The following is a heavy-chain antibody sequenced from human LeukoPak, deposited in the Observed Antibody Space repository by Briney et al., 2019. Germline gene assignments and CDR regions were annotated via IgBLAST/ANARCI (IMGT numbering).Heavy chain of an antibody. J-gene: IGHJ3*02. CDR3: ARDPTGLDYGGIYAFDI. D-gene: IGHD4-23*01. CDR2: ISAYNGNT. V-gene: IGHV1-18*01. CDR1: GYTFTIYG. Sequence: ASVKVSCKASGYTFTIYGISWVRQAPGQGLEWMGWISAYNGNTNYAQKLQGRVTMTTDTSTSTAYMELRSLRSDDTAVYYCARDPTGLDYGGIYAFDIWGQGTTVTVSS.